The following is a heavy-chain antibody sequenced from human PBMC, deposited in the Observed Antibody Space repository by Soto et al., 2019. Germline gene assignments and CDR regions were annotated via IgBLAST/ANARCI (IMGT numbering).Heavy chain of an antibody. J-gene: IGHJ1*01. Sequence: SETLSLTCPVSGRSISSCGYYWNWIRQHPGKGLEGIRYIDYSGSTYYNPSLKSRVTISVDRSKNQFSLKLSSVAAADTAVYYCARDMNGVLGMGHWGQGTLVTVPS. CDR3: ARDMNGVLGMGH. D-gene: IGHD2-8*01. V-gene: IGHV4-31*03. CDR1: GRSISSCGYY. CDR2: IDYSGST.